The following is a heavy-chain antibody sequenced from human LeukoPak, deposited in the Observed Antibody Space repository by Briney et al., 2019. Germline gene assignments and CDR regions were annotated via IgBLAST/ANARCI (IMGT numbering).Heavy chain of an antibody. CDR2: IKQDGSKK. CDR1: GFPFSSYW. CDR3: TSVGYLGEGIYY. V-gene: IGHV3-7*01. D-gene: IGHD5-12*01. J-gene: IGHJ4*02. Sequence: GGSLRLSCVASGFPFSSYWMTWVRQAPGKGLEWVANIKQDGSKKSYVDSVKGRFTISRDNAKNSLYLQMNSLRAEDTAIYYCTSVGYLGEGIYYWGQGTLVTVSS.